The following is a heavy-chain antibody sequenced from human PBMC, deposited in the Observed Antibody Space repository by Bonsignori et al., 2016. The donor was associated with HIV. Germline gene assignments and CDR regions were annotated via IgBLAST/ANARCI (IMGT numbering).Heavy chain of an antibody. CDR3: ASLGGSYSTFDY. Sequence: WVRQAPGQGLEWMGWINPNSGGTNYAQKFQGRATMTRDTSISTAYMELSRLRSDDTAVYYCASLGGSYSTFDYWGQGTLVTVSS. D-gene: IGHD1-26*01. V-gene: IGHV1-2*02. J-gene: IGHJ4*02. CDR2: INPNSGGT.